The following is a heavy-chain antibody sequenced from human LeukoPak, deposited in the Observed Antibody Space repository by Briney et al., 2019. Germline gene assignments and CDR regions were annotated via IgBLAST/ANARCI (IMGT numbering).Heavy chain of an antibody. CDR3: ARRLEMATIDGAFDI. D-gene: IGHD5-24*01. J-gene: IGHJ3*02. CDR2: IYYSGST. CDR1: GGSISSSSYY. Sequence: PSETLSLTCTVSGGSISSSSYYWGWIRQPPGKGLEWIGSIYYSGSTYYNPSLKSRVTISVDTSKNQFSLKLSSVTAADTAVYYCARRLEMATIDGAFDIWGQGTMVTVSS. V-gene: IGHV4-39*01.